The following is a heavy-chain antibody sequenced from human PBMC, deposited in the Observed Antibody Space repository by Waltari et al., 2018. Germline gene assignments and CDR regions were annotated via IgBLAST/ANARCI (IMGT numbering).Heavy chain of an antibody. V-gene: IGHV3-48*04. CDR2: ISSSSSTI. D-gene: IGHD3-10*01. CDR1: GFPFRSYS. J-gene: IGHJ4*02. CDR3: ASAEPYYYGSGSFHYFDY. Sequence: EVQLVESGGGLVQPGGSLRLSCAASGFPFRSYSMNWVRQAPGTWLEWVSYISSSSSTIYYADSVKGRFTISRDNAKNSLYLQMNSLRAEDTAVYYCASAEPYYYGSGSFHYFDYWGQGTLVTVSS.